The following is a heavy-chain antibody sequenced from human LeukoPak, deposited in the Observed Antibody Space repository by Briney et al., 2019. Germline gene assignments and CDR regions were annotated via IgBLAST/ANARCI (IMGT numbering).Heavy chain of an antibody. CDR1: GYSISSGYY. D-gene: IGHD5-18*01. CDR2: IYHSGST. Sequence: SETLSLTCTVSGYSISSGYYWGWIRQPPGKGLEWIGSIYHSGSTYYNPSLKSRVTISVDTSKNQFSLKLSSVTAADTAVYYCAGDRGSSYGLDYWGQGTLVTVSS. CDR3: AGDRGSSYGLDY. V-gene: IGHV4-38-2*02. J-gene: IGHJ4*02.